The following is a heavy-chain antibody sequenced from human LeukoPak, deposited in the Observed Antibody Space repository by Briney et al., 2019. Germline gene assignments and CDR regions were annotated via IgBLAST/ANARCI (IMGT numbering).Heavy chain of an antibody. D-gene: IGHD6-13*01. J-gene: IGHJ6*03. CDR1: GGSISSGSYY. Sequence: PSQTLSLTCTDSGGSISSGSYYWSWIRQPARKGLEWIGRIYTSGSTNYNPSLKSRVTISVDTSKNQFSLKLSSVTAADTAVYYCARVAKQQLVPYYYYYYYMDVWGKGTTVTVSS. V-gene: IGHV4-61*02. CDR3: ARVAKQQLVPYYYYYYYMDV. CDR2: IYTSGST.